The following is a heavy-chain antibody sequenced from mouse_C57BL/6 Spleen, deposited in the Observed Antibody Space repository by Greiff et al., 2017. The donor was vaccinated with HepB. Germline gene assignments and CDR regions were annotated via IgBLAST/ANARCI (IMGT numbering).Heavy chain of an antibody. CDR3: AREKDYYGGNDFDY. CDR1: GYTFTDYY. V-gene: IGHV1-19*01. D-gene: IGHD1-2*01. J-gene: IGHJ2*01. Sequence: VQLKQSGPVLVKPGASVKMSCKASGYTFTDYYMNWVKQSHGKSLEWIGVINPYNGGTSYNQKFKGKATLTVDKSSSTAYMELNSLTSEDSAVYYCAREKDYYGGNDFDYWGQGTTLTVSS. CDR2: INPYNGGT.